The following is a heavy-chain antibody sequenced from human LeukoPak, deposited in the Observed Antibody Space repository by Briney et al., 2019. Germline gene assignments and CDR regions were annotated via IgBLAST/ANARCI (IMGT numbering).Heavy chain of an antibody. CDR1: GFTFSSYW. CDR2: IYYSGTA. V-gene: IGHV4-39*01. CDR3: ARHDRIIASPVI. Sequence: PGGSLRLSCAASGFTFSSYWMNWARQAPEKGLEWLGSIYYSGTAYYNPSLKSRLTISVDTSKNQFSLRLSSVTVVDRAVYYCARHDRIIASPVIWGQGVLVTVS. J-gene: IGHJ4*02. D-gene: IGHD6-13*01.